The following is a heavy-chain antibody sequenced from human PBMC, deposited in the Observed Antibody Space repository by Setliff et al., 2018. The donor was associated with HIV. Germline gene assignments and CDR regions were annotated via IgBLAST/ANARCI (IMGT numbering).Heavy chain of an antibody. CDR1: GVSISSHY. CDR3: ARRRDFDY. V-gene: IGHV4-59*11. J-gene: IGHJ4*02. Sequence: SETLSLTCTVSGVSISSHYWSWIRQPPGKGPEWIGNAYYGGSTDYNTYNPSLKSRVTVIIDIYKNQMSLNLRSVTAADTAVYYCARRRDFDYWGQGTLVTVSS. CDR2: AYYGGSTDYN.